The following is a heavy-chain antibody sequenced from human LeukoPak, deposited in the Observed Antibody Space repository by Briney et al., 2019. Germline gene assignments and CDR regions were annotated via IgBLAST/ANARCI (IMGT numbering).Heavy chain of an antibody. CDR1: GFTFSRYS. J-gene: IGHJ5*02. Sequence: QSGGSLRLSCAVSGFTFSRYSMNWVRQAPGKGLEWVSYISSSSSTLYYADSVKGRFSISRDNAKTSLYLQMNSLRAEDTAAYYCASDTCGGDCYLFDPWGQGTLVTVSS. D-gene: IGHD2-21*02. CDR2: ISSSSSTL. CDR3: ASDTCGGDCYLFDP. V-gene: IGHV3-48*01.